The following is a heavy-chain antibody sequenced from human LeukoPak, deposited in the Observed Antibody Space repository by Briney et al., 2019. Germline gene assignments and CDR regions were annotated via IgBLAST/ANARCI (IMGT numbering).Heavy chain of an antibody. Sequence: GGSLRLSCAASGFTVSSNYMSWVRQAPGKGLEWVSVIYSGGSTYYADSVKGRFTISRDNSKNTLYLQMNSLRAEDTAVYYCAGYSSSLHPDYWGQGTLVTVSS. CDR3: AGYSSSLHPDY. CDR2: IYSGGST. CDR1: GFTVSSNY. V-gene: IGHV3-53*01. D-gene: IGHD4-4*01. J-gene: IGHJ4*02.